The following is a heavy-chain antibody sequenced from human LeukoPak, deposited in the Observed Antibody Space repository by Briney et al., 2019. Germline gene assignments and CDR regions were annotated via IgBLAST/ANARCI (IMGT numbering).Heavy chain of an antibody. Sequence: SETLSLTCTVSGDSISNYYWSWIRQPPGKGLEWIGYIYYSGSTNYNPSLKSRVTISVDTSKNQFSLKLSSVTAADTAVYYCARYRNEALFAFDIWGRGTMVTVSS. CDR1: GDSISNYY. CDR3: ARYRNEALFAFDI. J-gene: IGHJ3*02. D-gene: IGHD3-16*02. CDR2: IYYSGST. V-gene: IGHV4-59*01.